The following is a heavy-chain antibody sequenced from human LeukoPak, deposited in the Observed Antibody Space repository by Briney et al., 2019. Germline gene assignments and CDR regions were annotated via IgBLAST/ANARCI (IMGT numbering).Heavy chain of an antibody. CDR1: GGSISIYY. J-gene: IGHJ5*02. D-gene: IGHD3-16*01. V-gene: IGHV4-59*01. CDR3: ARDRELGS. Sequence: SETLSLTCTVSGGSISIYYWNWIRQPPGKGLEWIGYIYNSGSTDYNPSLKRRVTISADTYKNQFSLKLTSVTAADTAVYYCARDRELGSWGQGILVTVSS. CDR2: IYNSGST.